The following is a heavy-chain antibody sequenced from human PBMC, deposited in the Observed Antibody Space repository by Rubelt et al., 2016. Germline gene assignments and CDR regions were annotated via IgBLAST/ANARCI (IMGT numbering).Heavy chain of an antibody. CDR2: ISAYSGDT. V-gene: IGHV1-18*01. CDR1: GYTFTSYG. D-gene: IGHD3-3*02. Sequence: QVQLVQSGAEVKKPGASVKVSCKASGYTFTSYGISWVRQAPGQGLEWMGWISAYSGDTKHIEKLQGRVTMTTDTTTCQAYMELRSLRSDDPAVYYCARGIRSIDYWGQGSLVTVSS. CDR3: ARGIRSIDY. J-gene: IGHJ4*02.